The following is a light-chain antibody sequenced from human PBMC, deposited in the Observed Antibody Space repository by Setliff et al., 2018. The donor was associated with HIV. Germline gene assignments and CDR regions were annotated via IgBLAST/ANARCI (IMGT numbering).Light chain of an antibody. CDR1: SSDIGGYNY. Sequence: QSALTQPASVSASPGQSIAVSCTGTSSDIGGYNYVSWYQQHPGKAPKLIIYDVSNRPSGVSDRFSGSKSGNTASLTISGLQAEDEADFYCQSSDTSLSGSGVVFGGGTKVTVL. J-gene: IGLJ2*01. CDR3: QSSDTSLSGSGVV. V-gene: IGLV2-14*03. CDR2: DVS.